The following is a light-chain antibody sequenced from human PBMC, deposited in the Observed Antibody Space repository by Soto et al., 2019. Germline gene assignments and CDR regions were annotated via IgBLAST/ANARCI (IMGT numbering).Light chain of an antibody. CDR3: QHYNSYP. CDR1: QSISNW. CDR2: DAS. J-gene: IGKJ2*01. V-gene: IGKV1-5*01. Sequence: DIQMTQSPSTLSAFVGDRVTITCRASQSISNWLAWYQQKPGQAPNLLIYDASSLASGVPSRFSGSGSATEFTLTISSLQPDDFATYYCQHYNSYPFGQGTKLEIK.